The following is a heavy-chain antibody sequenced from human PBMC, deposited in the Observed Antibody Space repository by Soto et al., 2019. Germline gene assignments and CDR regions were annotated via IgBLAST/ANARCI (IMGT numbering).Heavy chain of an antibody. J-gene: IGHJ4*02. D-gene: IGHD6-25*01. CDR2: ISSSSSTI. CDR3: ASWPDAADY. Sequence: EVQLVESGGGLVQPGGSLRLSCAASGLTLNSYSMNWVRQAPGKGLEWVSYISSSSSTIYYADSVKGRFTISRDNAKNSLYLQINSLRDEDTAVYYCASWPDAADYWGQGTLVTVSS. CDR1: GLTLNSYS. V-gene: IGHV3-48*02.